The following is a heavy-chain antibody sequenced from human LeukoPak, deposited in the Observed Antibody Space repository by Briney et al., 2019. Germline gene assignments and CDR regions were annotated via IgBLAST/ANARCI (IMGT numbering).Heavy chain of an antibody. CDR1: GFTFSTFA. CDR2: IFPSGGEI. CDR3: ARSGSYSSSWYGNYYYYYMDV. V-gene: IGHV3-23*01. Sequence: SGGSLRLSCAASGFTFSTFAMIWVRQPPGKGLEWVSSIFPSGGEIHYADSVRGRFTISRDNSKSTLSLQMNSLRAEDTAVYYCARSGSYSSSWYGNYYYYYMDVWGKGTTVTISS. D-gene: IGHD6-13*01. J-gene: IGHJ6*03.